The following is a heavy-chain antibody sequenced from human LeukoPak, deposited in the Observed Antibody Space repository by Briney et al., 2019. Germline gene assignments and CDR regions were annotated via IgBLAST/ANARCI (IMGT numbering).Heavy chain of an antibody. J-gene: IGHJ4*02. D-gene: IGHD3-22*01. CDR3: ARYSYDSSGYYLDY. Sequence: PGGSLRLSCAASGFTFSSYSMNWVRQAPGKGLEWVSAISSSSSYIYYADSVKGRFTISRDNAKNSLYLQMNSLRAEDTAVYYCARYSYDSSGYYLDYWGEGTLVTVSS. V-gene: IGHV3-21*01. CDR1: GFTFSSYS. CDR2: ISSSSSYI.